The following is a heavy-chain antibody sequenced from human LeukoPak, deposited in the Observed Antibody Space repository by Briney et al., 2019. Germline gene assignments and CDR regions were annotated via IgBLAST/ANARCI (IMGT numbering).Heavy chain of an antibody. J-gene: IGHJ4*02. V-gene: IGHV3-7*03. D-gene: IGHD4-17*01. CDR3: ARHGDFCFDN. CDR1: GFTFSRYW. CDR2: INPDGSEK. Sequence: HAGGSLTLSCLVSGFTFSRYWMNWVRQAPGKGLEYVAYINPDGSEKNCVDSVKGRFSISRDNAQNTLFLQMNSLRAEDTALYYCARHGDFCFDNWGQGTPVTVS.